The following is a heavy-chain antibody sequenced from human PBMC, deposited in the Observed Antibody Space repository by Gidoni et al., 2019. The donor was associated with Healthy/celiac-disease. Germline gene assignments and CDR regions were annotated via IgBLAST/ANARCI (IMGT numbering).Heavy chain of an antibody. D-gene: IGHD3-22*01. CDR2: IYYSGST. V-gene: IGHV4-39*01. CDR3: ARLEAYDSSGQGQLGV. Sequence: QLQLQESGPGLVKPSETLSLTCTVSGCSISSSSYYWGWIRQPPGKGLEWIGSIYYSGSTYYNPSLKSRVTISVDTSKNQFSLKLSSVTAADTTVYYCARLEAYDSSGQGQLGVWGQGTLVTVSS. CDR1: GCSISSSSYY. J-gene: IGHJ4*02.